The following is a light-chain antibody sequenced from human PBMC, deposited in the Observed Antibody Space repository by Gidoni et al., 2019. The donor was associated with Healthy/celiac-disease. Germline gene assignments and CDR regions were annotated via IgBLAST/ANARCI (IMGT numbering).Light chain of an antibody. CDR3: QQYNSYSVT. CDR2: KAS. CDR1: QSISSW. Sequence: DIQMTQSPSTLSASVGDRVTITCRASQSISSWLAWYPQKPGKAPKRLIYKASSLESGVPSSFSGSGSGTEFTLTISSLQPDDFATYYCQQYNSYSVTFGQGTKVEIK. V-gene: IGKV1-5*03. J-gene: IGKJ1*01.